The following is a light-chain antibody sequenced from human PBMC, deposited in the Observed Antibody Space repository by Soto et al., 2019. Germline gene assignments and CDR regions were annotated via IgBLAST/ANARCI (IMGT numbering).Light chain of an antibody. CDR2: EVN. J-gene: IGLJ2*01. V-gene: IGLV2-14*01. CDR3: SSYTSTNTIV. Sequence: QSALTQPASLSGSPGQSITISCTGTSSDIGAYDYVSWFQQHPGKAPKLMISEVNNRPSGVSNRFSGSKSGNTASLTISGFQAEDETDYYCSSYTSTNTIVFGGGPKLTVL. CDR1: SSDIGAYDY.